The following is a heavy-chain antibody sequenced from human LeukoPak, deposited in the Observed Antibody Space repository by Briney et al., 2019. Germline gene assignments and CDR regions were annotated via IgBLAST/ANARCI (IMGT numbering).Heavy chain of an antibody. V-gene: IGHV1-2*02. CDR1: GYTFTGYY. CDR2: INPNSGGT. J-gene: IGHJ4*02. Sequence: ASVKDSCKASGYTFTGYYMNWVRQAPGQGLEWMAWINPNSGGTSFAQKFQGRVTMTRDTSSSTAYMELSRLRSDDTAVYYCARGGSDNWNDGYYFDYWGQGTLVTVSS. CDR3: ARGGSDNWNDGYYFDY. D-gene: IGHD1-20*01.